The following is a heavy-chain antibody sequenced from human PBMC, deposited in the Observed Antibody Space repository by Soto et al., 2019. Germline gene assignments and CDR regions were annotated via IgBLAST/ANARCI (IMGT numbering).Heavy chain of an antibody. D-gene: IGHD1-7*01. CDR1: GFTFSSYA. CDR3: EKLGFGLMELYCSHQ. Sequence: EVQLLESGGGLVQPGGSLRLSCTASGFTFSSYAMSWVRQAPGKGLEWVSTISGNSGKTNYAESVKGRFSISRDNSKNTVHLQLDTLSAEYTAVYVCEKLGFGLMELYCSHQWGQGTLVTVSS. J-gene: IGHJ4*02. V-gene: IGHV3-23*01. CDR2: ISGNSGKT.